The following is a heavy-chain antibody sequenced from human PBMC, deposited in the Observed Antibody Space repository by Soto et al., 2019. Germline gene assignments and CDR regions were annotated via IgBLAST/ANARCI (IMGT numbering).Heavy chain of an antibody. J-gene: IGHJ4*02. V-gene: IGHV4-31*03. CDR3: ARSDGYNFDY. CDR1: GGSISSGGYY. CDR2: IYYSGTT. D-gene: IGHD5-12*01. Sequence: QVQLQESGPGLVKPSQTLSLTCTVSGGSISSGGYYWSWIRQHPGKGLEWIGYIYYSGTTYYNPPLKCRVAMSVDTSKDQFSLNLGSVTAADTAVYYWARSDGYNFDYWGQGTLVTVSS.